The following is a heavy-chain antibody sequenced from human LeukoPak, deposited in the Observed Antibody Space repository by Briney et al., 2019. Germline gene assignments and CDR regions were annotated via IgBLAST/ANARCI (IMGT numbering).Heavy chain of an antibody. V-gene: IGHV4-38-2*02. CDR2: MYHSGST. CDR3: ARDPRGEDLSPFDY. D-gene: IGHD3-10*01. CDR1: GYSISSVYD. Sequence: SETLSLTCTVSGYSISSVYDWGWIRQPPGKGLEWIGSMYHSGSTNYNPFLKSRVTISVDTSKNQFFLKLSSVTAADTAVYYCARDPRGEDLSPFDYWGQGTLVTVSS. J-gene: IGHJ4*02.